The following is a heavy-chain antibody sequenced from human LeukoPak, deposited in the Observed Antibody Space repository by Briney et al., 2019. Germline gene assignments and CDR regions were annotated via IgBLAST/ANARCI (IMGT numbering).Heavy chain of an antibody. V-gene: IGHV3-74*01. CDR3: TRATWDTGNPFDY. CDR2: INSDGSRT. D-gene: IGHD5-18*01. CDR1: GFTFSSYG. Sequence: GGSLRLSCAASGFTFSSYGMSWVRQAPGKGLEWVSNINSDGSRTNYADSVRGRFTISRDNAKNTLYLQMNSLRAEDTAVYYCTRATWDTGNPFDYWGQGTLVTVSS. J-gene: IGHJ4*02.